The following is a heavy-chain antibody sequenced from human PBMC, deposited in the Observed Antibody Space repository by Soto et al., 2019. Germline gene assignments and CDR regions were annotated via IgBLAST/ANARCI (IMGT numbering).Heavy chain of an antibody. CDR2: IYWDDDK. Sequence: SGPTLVKPTQTLTLTCTFSGFSLSTSGVGVGWIRQPPGKALEWLALIYWDDDKRYSPSLKSRLTITKDTSKTQVVLKMTNMDHVDTATYYCAHSRRYDFWSGYPDNWFDPWGQGTLVTVSS. J-gene: IGHJ5*02. CDR1: GFSLSTSGVG. V-gene: IGHV2-5*02. D-gene: IGHD3-3*01. CDR3: AHSRRYDFWSGYPDNWFDP.